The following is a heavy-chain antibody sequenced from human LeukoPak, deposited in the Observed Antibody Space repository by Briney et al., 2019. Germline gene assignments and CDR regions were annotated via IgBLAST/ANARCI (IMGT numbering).Heavy chain of an antibody. J-gene: IGHJ3*02. V-gene: IGHV3-49*04. CDR2: IRSKAYGGTT. Sequence: GGSLRLSCTASGFTFGDYVMSWVRQAPGKGLEWVGFIRSKAYGGTTKNAASVKGRFTISRDDSRSIAYLQMNSLKTEDTAVYYCTRRYNYDSSGYYYVRDAFDIWGQGTMVTVSS. D-gene: IGHD3-22*01. CDR3: TRRYNYDSSGYYYVRDAFDI. CDR1: GFTFGDYV.